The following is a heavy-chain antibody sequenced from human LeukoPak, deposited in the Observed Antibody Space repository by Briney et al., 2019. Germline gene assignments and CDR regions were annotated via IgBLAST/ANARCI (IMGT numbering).Heavy chain of an antibody. D-gene: IGHD1-26*01. J-gene: IGHJ4*02. V-gene: IGHV3-48*03. CDR1: GFTFSSYD. CDR3: ARDRRELDY. Sequence: GESLRLSCGASGFTFSSYDMNWVRQAPGKGLEWLSYISGSGNTIYYADSVKGRFTISRDNAKNSLYLQMNSLRAEDTAVYYCARDRRELDYWGQGTLVTVSS. CDR2: ISGSGNTI.